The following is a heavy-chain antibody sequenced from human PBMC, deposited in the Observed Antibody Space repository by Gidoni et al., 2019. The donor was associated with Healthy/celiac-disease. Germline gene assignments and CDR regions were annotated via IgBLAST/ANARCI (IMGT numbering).Heavy chain of an antibody. CDR3: ACTRGTTERFDP. CDR1: GVSISSGDYY. Sequence: VQLQESGPGLVKPSQTLSLTCTVSGVSISSGDYYWSWIRQPPGKGLEWIGYIYYSGSTYYNPSLKSRVTISVDTSKNQFSLKLSSVTAADTAVYYCACTRGTTERFDPWGQGTLVTVSS. J-gene: IGHJ5*02. V-gene: IGHV4-30-4*01. CDR2: IYYSGST. D-gene: IGHD4-17*01.